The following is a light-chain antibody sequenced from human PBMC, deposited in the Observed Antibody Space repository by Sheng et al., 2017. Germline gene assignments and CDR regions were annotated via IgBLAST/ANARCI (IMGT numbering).Light chain of an antibody. CDR3: QQSYTTPRT. CDR1: QSISDF. Sequence: DIQMTQSPSSLSASVGDRVTISCRASQSISDFLNWYQQKPGKAPQLLIYAASTLQSGVPSRFSGSGSGTDFTLTISSLQPEDFATYFCQQSYTTPRTFGQGPRWNSN. V-gene: IGKV1-39*01. CDR2: AAS. J-gene: IGKJ1*01.